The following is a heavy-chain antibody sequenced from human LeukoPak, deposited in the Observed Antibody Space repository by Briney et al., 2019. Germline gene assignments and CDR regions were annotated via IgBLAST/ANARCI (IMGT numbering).Heavy chain of an antibody. V-gene: IGHV4-59*01. CDR3: ARWGSSWYKGAFDI. Sequence: SETLSLTCTVSGGSISSYYWSWIRQPPGKGLEWIGYIYYSGSTNYNPSLKSRVTISVDTSKNQFSLKLGSVTAADTAVYYCARWGSSWYKGAFDIWGQGTMVTVSS. J-gene: IGHJ3*02. D-gene: IGHD6-13*01. CDR2: IYYSGST. CDR1: GGSISSYY.